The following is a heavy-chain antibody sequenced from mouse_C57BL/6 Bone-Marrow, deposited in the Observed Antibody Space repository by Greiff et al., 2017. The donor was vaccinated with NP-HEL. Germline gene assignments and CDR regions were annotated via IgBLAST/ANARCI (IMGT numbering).Heavy chain of an antibody. V-gene: IGHV1-87*01. D-gene: IGHD1-1*01. CDR2: GQGLEWSG. CDR1: YTS. CDR3: SEDSAVYSCASVYYGSSYLFDY. Sequence: QVQLQQSGPELARPWASVKISCQASYTSFRRLNFAIRDTNYWMQRVKQRPGQGLEWSGAIYPGNGDTSYNQKFKGKATLTADKPSSTAYMKLSSVTSEDSAVYSCASVYYGSSYLFDYWGQGTTLTVSS. J-gene: IGHJ2*01.